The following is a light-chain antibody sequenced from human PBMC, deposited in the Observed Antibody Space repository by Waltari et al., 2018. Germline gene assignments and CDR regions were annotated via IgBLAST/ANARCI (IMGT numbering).Light chain of an antibody. Sequence: LVLTQPHSVSESPGKTVTISCSRSSGNIDATSVPWYPQRPGSAPATIIYEDDKRPSGVPDRFSASVDTSSNSASLTISGLTTEDEADYYCQTYDLGNPVVFGGGTKLTVL. J-gene: IGLJ2*01. CDR3: QTYDLGNPVV. CDR2: EDD. CDR1: SGNIDATS. V-gene: IGLV6-57*03.